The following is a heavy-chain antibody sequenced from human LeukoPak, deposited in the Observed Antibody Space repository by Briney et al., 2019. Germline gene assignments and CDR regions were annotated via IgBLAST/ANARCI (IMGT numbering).Heavy chain of an antibody. J-gene: IGHJ3*01. Sequence: GGSLRLSCVASGFTFSSYWMSWVRQAPGKGLEWVANIKQDGSEIYYVDSVKGRFTISRDNAKNSLYLQMNSLRAEDTAVYYCARDCRLATYTFDLWGQGSMVTVSS. CDR2: IKQDGSEI. CDR1: GFTFSSYW. CDR3: ARDCRLATYTFDL. D-gene: IGHD3-3*02. V-gene: IGHV3-7*01.